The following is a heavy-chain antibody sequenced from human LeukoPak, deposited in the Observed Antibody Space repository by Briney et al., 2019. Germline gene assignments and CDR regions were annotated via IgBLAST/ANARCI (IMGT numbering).Heavy chain of an antibody. V-gene: IGHV3-53*01. CDR1: GFTVSSNY. D-gene: IGHD1-26*01. CDR3: ARELEKASGYMDV. Sequence: GGSLRLSCAASGFTVSSNYMSWVRQAPGKGLEWVSVIYSGGSTYYADSVKGRFTISRDNSKNTLYLQMNSLRAEDTAVYYCARELEKASGYMDVWGKGTTVTVSS. J-gene: IGHJ6*03. CDR2: IYSGGST.